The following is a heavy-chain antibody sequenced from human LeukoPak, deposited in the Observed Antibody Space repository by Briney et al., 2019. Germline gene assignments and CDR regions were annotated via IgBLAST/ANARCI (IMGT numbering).Heavy chain of an antibody. CDR1: EATFSGFL. Sequence: SGKVSGKPPEATFSGFLITGVRKAPGQGLDGLGGIFPIFGTANYAQKFQGRVTITTDESTSTAYMELSSLRSEDTAVYYCARDYYDSSGSPYYFDYWGQGTLVTVSS. CDR2: IFPIFGTA. CDR3: ARDYYDSSGSPYYFDY. D-gene: IGHD3-22*01. J-gene: IGHJ4*02. V-gene: IGHV1-69*05.